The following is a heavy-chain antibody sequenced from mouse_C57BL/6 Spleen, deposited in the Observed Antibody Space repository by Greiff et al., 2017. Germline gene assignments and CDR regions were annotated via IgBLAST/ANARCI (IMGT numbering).Heavy chain of an antibody. CDR2: IYPRSGNT. V-gene: IGHV1-81*01. Sequence: QVQLQQSGAKLARPGASVKLSCKASGYTFTSYGISWVKQRTGQGLEWIGEIYPRSGNTYYNEKFKGKATLTADKSSSTAYMELRSLTSEDSAVYFCARSSNYDAWFAYWGQGTLVTVSA. J-gene: IGHJ3*01. CDR3: ARSSNYDAWFAY. D-gene: IGHD2-5*01. CDR1: GYTFTSYG.